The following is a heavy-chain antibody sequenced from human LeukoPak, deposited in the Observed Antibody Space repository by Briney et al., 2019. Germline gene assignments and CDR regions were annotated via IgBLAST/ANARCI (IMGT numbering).Heavy chain of an antibody. CDR2: ISAYNGNT. J-gene: IGHJ4*02. D-gene: IGHD1-26*01. CDR1: GYTFTSYG. CDR3: ARFVLDVWELLGLPNISFSRRYFDY. Sequence: ASVKVSCKASGYTFTSYGISWVRQAPGQGLEWMGWISAYNGNTNYAQKLQGRVTMTTDTSTSTAYMGLRSLRSDDTAVYYCARFVLDVWELLGLPNISFSRRYFDYWGRGTLVTVSS. V-gene: IGHV1-18*01.